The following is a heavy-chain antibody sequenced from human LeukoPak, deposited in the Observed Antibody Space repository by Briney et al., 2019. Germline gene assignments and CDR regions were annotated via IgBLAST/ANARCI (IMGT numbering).Heavy chain of an antibody. CDR1: GYTFTSYG. CDR2: ISAYNGNT. J-gene: IGHJ3*02. V-gene: IGHV1-18*01. CDR3: ARGGYCSSTSCYNAFDI. Sequence: ASVKVSRKASGYTFTSYGISWVRQAPGQGLEWMGWISAYNGNTNYAQKLQGRVTMTTDTSTSTAYMELRSLRSDDTAVYYCARGGYCSSTSCYNAFDIWGQGTMVTVSS. D-gene: IGHD2-2*02.